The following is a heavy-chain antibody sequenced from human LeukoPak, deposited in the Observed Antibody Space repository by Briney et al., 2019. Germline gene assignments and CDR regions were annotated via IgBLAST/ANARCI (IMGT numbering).Heavy chain of an antibody. J-gene: IGHJ4*02. CDR2: ISWNSGSI. D-gene: IGHD3-10*01. CDR1: GFTFDDYA. CDR3: AKASSGNLDY. Sequence: GGSLRLSCAASGFTFDDYAMHWVRQVSGKGLEWVSGISWNSGSIGYADSVKGRFTISRDNAKNSLYLQMNSLRAEDTALYYCAKASSGNLDYWGQGTLVTVSS. V-gene: IGHV3-9*01.